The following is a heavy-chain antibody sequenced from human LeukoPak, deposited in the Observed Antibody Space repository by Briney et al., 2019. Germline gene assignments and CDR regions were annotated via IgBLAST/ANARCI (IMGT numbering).Heavy chain of an antibody. CDR1: GYTFTSYA. Sequence: ASVKVSCKASGYTFTSYAMNWVRQAPGQGLEWMGWINTNTGNPTYPQGFTGRFVFSLDTSVSTAYLQISSLKAEDTAVYYCAREGGLYSSSSSWGLFDYWGQGTLVTVSS. D-gene: IGHD6-6*01. CDR3: AREGGLYSSSSSWGLFDY. CDR2: INTNTGNP. V-gene: IGHV7-4-1*02. J-gene: IGHJ4*02.